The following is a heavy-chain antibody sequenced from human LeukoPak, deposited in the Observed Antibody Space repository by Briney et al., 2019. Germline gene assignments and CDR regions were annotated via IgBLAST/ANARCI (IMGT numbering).Heavy chain of an antibody. CDR2: INSDGSST. V-gene: IGHV3-74*01. D-gene: IGHD6-13*01. CDR1: GITFSSYW. Sequence: GGSLRLSCAASGITFSSYWMHWVRQAPGKGLVWASRINSDGSSTIYADSVKGRFTISRDNAKNTLYLQMNSLRAEDTAVYYCARDPEAAADWGQGTLVTVSS. J-gene: IGHJ4*02. CDR3: ARDPEAAAD.